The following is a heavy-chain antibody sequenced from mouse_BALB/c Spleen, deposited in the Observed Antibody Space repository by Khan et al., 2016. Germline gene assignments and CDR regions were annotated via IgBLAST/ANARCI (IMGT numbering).Heavy chain of an antibody. CDR2: IRYSGST. V-gene: IGHV3-2*02. CDR1: GYSITSDYA. Sequence: EVQLQESGPGLVKPSQSLSLTCTVTGYSITSDYAWNWIRQFPGNRLEWMGYIRYSGSTSYNPSLKSRISITRDTSKNQFFLQLNSVTSEDTATXYCARADYDDKDAMGYWGQGTSVTVSS. J-gene: IGHJ4*01. D-gene: IGHD2-4*01. CDR3: ARADYDDKDAMGY.